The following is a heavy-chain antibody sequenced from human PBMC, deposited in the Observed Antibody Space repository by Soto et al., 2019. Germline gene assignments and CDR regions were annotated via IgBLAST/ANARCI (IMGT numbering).Heavy chain of an antibody. D-gene: IGHD6-13*01. V-gene: IGHV3-23*01. CDR1: GFTCSIYA. J-gene: IGHJ5*02. CDR3: AKVAGIAAAGTLNWFDP. CDR2: ISGSGGST. Sequence: GGSLILSCSASGFTCSIYAMSWVRQAPGKGLEWVSAISGSGGSTYYADSVKGRFTISRDNSKNTLYLQMNSLRAEDTAVYYCAKVAGIAAAGTLNWFDPWGQGNLVTVSS.